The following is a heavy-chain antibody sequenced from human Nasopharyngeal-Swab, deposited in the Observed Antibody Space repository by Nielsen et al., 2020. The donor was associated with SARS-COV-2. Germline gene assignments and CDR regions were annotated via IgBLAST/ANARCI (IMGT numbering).Heavy chain of an antibody. D-gene: IGHD5-12*01. CDR1: GFTFSSYE. V-gene: IGHV3-23*01. Sequence: GESLKISCAASGFTFSSYEMNWVRQAPGKGLEWVSTVSGSGKITYYADSVKGRFTISRDNSKNTVNLQMNSLRVEDTAIYYCAKDRDSGDDSDDYYHYYGMDVWGQGTTVTVFS. J-gene: IGHJ6*02. CDR3: AKDRDSGDDSDDYYHYYGMDV. CDR2: VSGSGKIT.